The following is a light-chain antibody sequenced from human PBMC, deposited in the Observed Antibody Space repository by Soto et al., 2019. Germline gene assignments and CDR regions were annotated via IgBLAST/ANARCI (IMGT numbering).Light chain of an antibody. Sequence: EIVLTQSPGTLSLSPGERATLSCRASQSVSNNYLAWYQQKPGQAPRLLIYGASNRATGIPDRFSGSGSGTEFTLTISSLQPEDFATYYCQQANIFPRAFGQGTKVDIK. CDR2: GAS. CDR1: QSVSNNY. V-gene: IGKV3-20*01. CDR3: QQANIFPRA. J-gene: IGKJ1*01.